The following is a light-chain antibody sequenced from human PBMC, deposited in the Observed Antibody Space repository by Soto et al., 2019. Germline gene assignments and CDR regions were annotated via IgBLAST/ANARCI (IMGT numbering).Light chain of an antibody. J-gene: IGKJ5*01. V-gene: IGKV3-15*01. Sequence: EIVMTQSPAPMSVSPGERATLSCMSSQSMGSNVAWYQQKPGQAPRLLIYGASTRAAGIPARFSGSGSGTEFTLTITSLQSEDFAFYYCQQRSNWPPITLGQGTRLEIK. CDR1: QSMGSN. CDR2: GAS. CDR3: QQRSNWPPIT.